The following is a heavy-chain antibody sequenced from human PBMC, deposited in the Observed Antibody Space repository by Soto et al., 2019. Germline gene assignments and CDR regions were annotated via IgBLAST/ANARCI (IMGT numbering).Heavy chain of an antibody. J-gene: IGHJ6*02. Sequence: GGSLRLSCAASGFTFSSYAMHWVRQAPGKGLEWVAVISYDGSNKYYADSVKGRFTISRDNSKNTLYLQMNSLRAEDTAVYYCASDVDTAMVAPSIAAAGTRAGGRLTEYYYYGMAVWGQGTTVTVSS. CDR2: ISYDGSNK. D-gene: IGHD6-13*01. V-gene: IGHV3-30-3*01. CDR3: ASDVDTAMVAPSIAAAGTRAGGRLTEYYYYGMAV. CDR1: GFTFSSYA.